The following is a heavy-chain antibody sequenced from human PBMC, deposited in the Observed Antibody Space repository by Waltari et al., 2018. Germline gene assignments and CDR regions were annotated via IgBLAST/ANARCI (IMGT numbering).Heavy chain of an antibody. CDR3: ASGSSHAFDL. CDR1: GFTFSSYW. CDR2: INSDGSGT. J-gene: IGHJ3*01. D-gene: IGHD1-26*01. Sequence: EVQLVESGGGLVQPGGSLRVSCPASGFTFSSYWMPWVRQVPGKGLVWVSRINSDGSGTSYADSAKGRFTISRDNAKNTLFLQMNSLRGEDTAVYYCASGSSHAFDLWGQGTMVTVSS. V-gene: IGHV3-74*01.